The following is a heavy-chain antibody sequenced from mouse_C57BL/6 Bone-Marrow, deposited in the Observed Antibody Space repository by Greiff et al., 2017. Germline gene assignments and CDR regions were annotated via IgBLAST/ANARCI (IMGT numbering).Heavy chain of an antibody. CDR2: IHPNSGST. V-gene: IGHV1-64*01. CDR1: GYTFTSYW. D-gene: IGHD1-1*01. CDR3: ASLYYYGSRYYYAMDY. Sequence: QVQLQQPGAELVKPGASVKLSCKASGYTFTSYWMHWVNQRPGQGLEWIGMIHPNSGSTNYNEKFKSKATLTVDKSSSTAYMQLSSLTSEDSAVYYCASLYYYGSRYYYAMDYWGQGTSVTVSS. J-gene: IGHJ4*01.